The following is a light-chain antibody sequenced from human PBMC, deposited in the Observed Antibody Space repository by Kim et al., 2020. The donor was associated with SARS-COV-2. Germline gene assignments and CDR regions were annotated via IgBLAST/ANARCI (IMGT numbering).Light chain of an antibody. Sequence: GQSVTISWTGTSSDVGANNYVHWNHQHPGKASKLLIFDDSRRAAGVPDRIFGSKSGNTASLTISGLQAEDEADYYCSSYAGSYSWVFGGGTQLTVL. CDR3: SSYAGSYSWV. J-gene: IGLJ3*02. CDR2: DDS. V-gene: IGLV2-11*01. CDR1: SSDVGANNY.